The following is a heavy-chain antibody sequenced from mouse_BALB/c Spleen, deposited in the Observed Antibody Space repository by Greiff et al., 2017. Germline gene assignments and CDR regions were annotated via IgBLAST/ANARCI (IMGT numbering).Heavy chain of an antibody. D-gene: IGHD2-3*01. J-gene: IGHJ1*01. CDR2: ISYSGST. V-gene: IGHV3-8*02. Sequence: EVKLMESGPSLVKPSHSLSISCSVTGYSITSGYWNWIRKFPGNKLEYMGYISYSGSTYNYPSLISRIAITRDTSKNQYYLQLNSVTTEDTATYYCARDGYYWYFDDWGAGTTVTVSS. CDR1: GYSITSGY. CDR3: ARDGYYWYFDD.